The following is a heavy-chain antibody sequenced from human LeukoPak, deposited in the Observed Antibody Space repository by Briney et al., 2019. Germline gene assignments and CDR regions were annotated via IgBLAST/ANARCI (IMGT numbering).Heavy chain of an antibody. V-gene: IGHV4-30-2*01. Sequence: SQTLSLTCSVSRGSISSGGYYWSWIRQPPGKGLEWIGEINHSGSTNYNPSLKSRVTISVDTSKNQFSLKLSSVTAADTAVYYCARGCDDSSGYYQYYFDYWGQGTLVTVSS. D-gene: IGHD3-22*01. CDR2: INHSGST. CDR1: RGSISSGGYY. J-gene: IGHJ4*02. CDR3: ARGCDDSSGYYQYYFDY.